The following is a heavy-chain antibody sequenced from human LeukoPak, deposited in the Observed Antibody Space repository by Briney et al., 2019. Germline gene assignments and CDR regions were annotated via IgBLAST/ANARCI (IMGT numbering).Heavy chain of an antibody. Sequence: GSSVKVSCKASGGTFSSYAISWVRQAPGQGLEWMGGIIPIFGTANYAQKFPGRVTITADESTSTAYMELSSLRSEDTAVYYCARGPSYYYDSSGYSIWGQGTLVTVSS. D-gene: IGHD3-22*01. CDR2: IIPIFGTA. J-gene: IGHJ4*02. CDR3: ARGPSYYYDSSGYSI. V-gene: IGHV1-69*01. CDR1: GGTFSSYA.